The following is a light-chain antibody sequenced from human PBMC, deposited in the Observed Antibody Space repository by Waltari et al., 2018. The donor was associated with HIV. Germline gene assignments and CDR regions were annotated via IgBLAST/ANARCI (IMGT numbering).Light chain of an antibody. CDR3: YSTDSSDWV. J-gene: IGLJ3*02. V-gene: IGLV3-10*01. CDR2: DDS. Sequence: SCDLTQPPSVSVSPGHTARIPCSGDALPQKYAYCYQQKSGQAPVLVIYDDSKRPSGIPERFSGSSSGTMATLTISGAQVEDEADYYCYSTDSSDWVFGGGTKLTVL. CDR1: ALPQKY.